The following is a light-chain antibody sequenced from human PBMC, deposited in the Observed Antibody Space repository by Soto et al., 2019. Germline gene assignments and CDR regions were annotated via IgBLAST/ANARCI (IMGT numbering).Light chain of an antibody. V-gene: IGLV2-18*02. CDR2: DVS. CDR1: SSDVGSSNG. Sequence: QSALTQPPSVSGSPGQSVTISCTGTSSDVGSSNGVSWYQQPPGTAPKLMIYDVSNRPSGVPDRFSGSKSGNTASLTISGLQAEDEADYYCSSYTSSSTDVFGTGTKLTVL. J-gene: IGLJ1*01. CDR3: SSYTSSSTDV.